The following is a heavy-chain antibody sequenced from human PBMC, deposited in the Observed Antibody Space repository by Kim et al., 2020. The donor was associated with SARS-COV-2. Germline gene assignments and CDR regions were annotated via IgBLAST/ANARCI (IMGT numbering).Heavy chain of an antibody. V-gene: IGHV3-30*05. CDR3: ATSESGYDYPYYYGMDV. J-gene: IGHJ6*02. D-gene: IGHD5-12*01. Sequence: VKGRFTIARDNSKNTLYLQRNSLRAEGTAVYYCATSESGYDYPYYYGMDVWGQGTTVTVSS.